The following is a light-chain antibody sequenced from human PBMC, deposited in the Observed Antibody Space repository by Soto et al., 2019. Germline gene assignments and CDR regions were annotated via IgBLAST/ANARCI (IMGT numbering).Light chain of an antibody. CDR1: HSVSSY. V-gene: IGKV1-39*01. CDR3: QQSYSTPLT. CDR2: AAS. Sequence: DIQMTHSPSSLSASVGDRVTITFRASHSVSSYLNWYQQKPGKAPNLLIYAASSWQSGVPSRFSGSGSGTDFTLTISSLQPEDFATYYCQQSYSTPLTFGGGTKVDIK. J-gene: IGKJ4*01.